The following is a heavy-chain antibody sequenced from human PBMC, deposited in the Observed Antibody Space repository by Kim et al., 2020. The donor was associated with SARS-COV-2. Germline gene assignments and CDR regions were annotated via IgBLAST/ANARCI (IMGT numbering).Heavy chain of an antibody. J-gene: IGHJ3*02. V-gene: IGHV4-34*01. CDR3: ARPPSLLWFGNYPDALQI. CDR1: GVSFRGYY. D-gene: IGHD3-10*01. Sequence: SETMSLTCSVDGVSFRGYYWSWIRQPPGKGLEWIGEINRRGNPDYNPSLESRLTISLDTFKNHFSLELRSVTTADTAVYYCARPPSLLWFGNYPDALQIWSQGTVVAISA. CDR2: INRRGNP.